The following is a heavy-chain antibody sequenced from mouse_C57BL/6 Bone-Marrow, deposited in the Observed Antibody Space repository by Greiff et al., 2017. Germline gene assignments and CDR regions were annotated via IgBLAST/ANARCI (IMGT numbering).Heavy chain of an antibody. CDR3: ARSGPRERDCDC. CDR1: GYTFTSYW. Sequence: QVQLQQPGAELVKPGASVKMSCKASGYTFTSYWITWVKQRPGQGLEWIGFIYPTCGRTNYNEKFKSKAILTVDTSSDTAYMQLSSVTSEDSAVFDCARSGPRERDCDCWGQGTTLTVSS. V-gene: IGHV1-55*01. D-gene: IGHD3-1*01. CDR2: IYPTCGRT. J-gene: IGHJ2*01.